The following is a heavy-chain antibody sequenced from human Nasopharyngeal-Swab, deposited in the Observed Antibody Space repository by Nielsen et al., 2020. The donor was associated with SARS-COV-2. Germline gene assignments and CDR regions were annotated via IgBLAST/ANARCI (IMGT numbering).Heavy chain of an antibody. J-gene: IGHJ4*02. D-gene: IGHD3-22*01. V-gene: IGHV1-3*01. CDR2: INVGNGNT. CDR3: ARVYYDSSGYYQY. Sequence: WVRQAPGQRLEWMGWINVGNGNTKYSQKFQGRVTITRDTSASTAYMELSSLRSEDTAVYYCARVYYDSSGYYQYWGQGTLVTVSS.